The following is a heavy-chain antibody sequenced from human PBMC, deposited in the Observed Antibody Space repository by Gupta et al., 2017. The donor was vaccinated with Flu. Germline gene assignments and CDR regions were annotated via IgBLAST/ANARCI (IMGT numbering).Heavy chain of an antibody. V-gene: IGHV1-69*06. CDR1: GGTFSSYA. CDR2: IIPIFGTA. J-gene: IGHJ6*02. D-gene: IGHD3-16*02. Sequence: QVQLVQSGAEVKKPGSSVKVSCKASGGTFSSYAISWVRQAPGQGLEWMGGIIPIFGTANYAQKFQGGVTITADKSTSTAYMELSSLRSEDTAVYYCARDLDLLGELSLSLYYYGMDVWGQGTTVTVSS. CDR3: ARDLDLLGELSLSLYYYGMDV.